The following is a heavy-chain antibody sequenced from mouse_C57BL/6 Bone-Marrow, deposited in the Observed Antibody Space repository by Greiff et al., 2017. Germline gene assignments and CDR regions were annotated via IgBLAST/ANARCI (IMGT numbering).Heavy chain of an antibody. CDR3: ARRGDGTMDY. CDR1: GFTFSSYG. J-gene: IGHJ4*01. V-gene: IGHV5-6*02. Sequence: EVKLVESGGDLVKPGGSLKLSCAASGFTFSSYGMSWVRQTPDKRLVWVATISSGGSYTYYPDRVKGRFTISRDNAKNTLYLQMSSLKTEDTAMYYCARRGDGTMDYWGQGTSVTVSS. CDR2: ISSGGSYT.